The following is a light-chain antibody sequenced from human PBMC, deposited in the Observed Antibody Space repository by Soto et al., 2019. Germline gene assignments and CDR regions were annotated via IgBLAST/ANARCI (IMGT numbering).Light chain of an antibody. CDR2: DAS. CDR3: QQYNSYSRT. CDR1: QSLSSW. J-gene: IGKJ1*01. V-gene: IGKV1-5*01. Sequence: DIQMTQSPSTLSASVGDRVTITCRSSQSLSSWLAWYQQKPGKAPKLLIYDASSLQSGVPSRFSGSGSGTEFALTISSLQPADFATYYCQQYNSYSRTFGQGTKVDIK.